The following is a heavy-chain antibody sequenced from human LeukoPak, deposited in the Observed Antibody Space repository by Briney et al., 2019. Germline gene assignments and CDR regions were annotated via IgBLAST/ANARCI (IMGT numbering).Heavy chain of an antibody. CDR1: GGTFSNYD. CDR3: ARTLYIAAVPGGFDY. V-gene: IGHV1-2*02. J-gene: IGHJ4*02. Sequence: ASVKVSCKASGGTFSNYDISWVRQAPGQGLEWMGWINPKNAGTNFAQRFQGRVTMTRDTSISTVYMELSRLRSDDTALYYCARTLYIAAVPGGFDYWGQGTLVTVSS. D-gene: IGHD6-13*01. CDR2: INPKNAGT.